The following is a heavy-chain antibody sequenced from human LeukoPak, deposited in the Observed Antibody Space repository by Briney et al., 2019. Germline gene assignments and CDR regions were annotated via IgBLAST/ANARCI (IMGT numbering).Heavy chain of an antibody. J-gene: IGHJ4*02. CDR2: ISDSDST. CDR1: GFTFYNYV. CDR3: AKQASGTFYSAFDF. V-gene: IGHV3-23*01. D-gene: IGHD2-15*01. Sequence: SGGSLRLSCAASGFTFYNYVMSWVRQAPGKGLEWVSAISDSDSTYYTDSVKGRFTVSRDSSKNTLYLHMNSLRAEDTAVYYCAKQASGTFYSAFDFWGQGTLVTVSS.